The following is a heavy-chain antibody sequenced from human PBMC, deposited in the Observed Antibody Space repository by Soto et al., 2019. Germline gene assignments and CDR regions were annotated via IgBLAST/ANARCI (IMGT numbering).Heavy chain of an antibody. CDR2: TKNKANSYTT. Sequence: GALRLSCVASGFTFSDRYMDWVRQAPGKGLEWVGRTKNKANSYTTEYAASVKGRFTISRDDSRNSVYLQMNSLKTDDTAVYYCTIEGAYPGPDFDYWGQGTLVTVS. V-gene: IGHV3-72*01. D-gene: IGHD3-16*01. CDR3: TIEGAYPGPDFDY. J-gene: IGHJ4*02. CDR1: GFTFSDRY.